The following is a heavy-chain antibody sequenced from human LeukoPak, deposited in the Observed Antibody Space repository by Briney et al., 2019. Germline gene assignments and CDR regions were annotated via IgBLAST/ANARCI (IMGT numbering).Heavy chain of an antibody. Sequence: GASVKVSCKASGYTFTSYYMHWVRQAPGQGLEWMGIIDPSGGSTSYAQKFQGRVTMTRDTSTGTVYMELSSLRSEDTAVYYCARDYWYSGSYHKSSFDYWGQGTLVTVSS. CDR1: GYTFTSYY. J-gene: IGHJ4*02. CDR3: ARDYWYSGSYHKSSFDY. V-gene: IGHV1-46*01. CDR2: IDPSGGST. D-gene: IGHD1-26*01.